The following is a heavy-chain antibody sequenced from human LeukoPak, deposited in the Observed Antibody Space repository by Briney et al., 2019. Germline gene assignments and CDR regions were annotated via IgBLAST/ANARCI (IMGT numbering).Heavy chain of an antibody. Sequence: GGSLRLSCAASGFTVSSNYMSWVRQAPGKGLEWVSVIYSGGSTYYADSVKGRFTISRDNSKNTLYLQMNSLRAEDTAVYYCAKVKYEQWLDDAFDIWGQGTMVTVSS. V-gene: IGHV3-66*01. D-gene: IGHD6-19*01. J-gene: IGHJ3*02. CDR3: AKVKYEQWLDDAFDI. CDR1: GFTVSSNY. CDR2: IYSGGST.